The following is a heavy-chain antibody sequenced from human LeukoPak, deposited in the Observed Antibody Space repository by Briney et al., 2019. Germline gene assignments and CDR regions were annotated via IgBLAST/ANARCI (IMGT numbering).Heavy chain of an antibody. CDR2: IRCDGSNK. CDR3: AKGRHMVRGVYDY. J-gene: IGHJ4*02. V-gene: IGHV3-30*02. Sequence: GGSLRLSCAASGFTFSSYGMHWVRQAPGKGLEWVAFIRCDGSNKYYADSVKGRFTISRDNSKNTLYLQMNSLRAEDTAVYYCAKGRHMVRGVYDYWGQGTLVTVSS. D-gene: IGHD3-10*01. CDR1: GFTFSSYG.